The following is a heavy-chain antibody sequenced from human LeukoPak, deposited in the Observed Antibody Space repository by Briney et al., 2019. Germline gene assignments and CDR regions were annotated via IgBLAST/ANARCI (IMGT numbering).Heavy chain of an antibody. D-gene: IGHD5-12*01. CDR1: GFTVSSNY. CDR3: ARGMGGYGGYDY. J-gene: IGHJ4*02. Sequence: GGSLRLSCAASGFTVSSNYMSWVRQAPGKGLEWVSVIYSGGSSYYADSVKGRFTISRDNSKNTVYLQMNSLRVEDTAVYYCARGMGGYGGYDYWGRGTLVTVSS. CDR2: IYSGGSS. V-gene: IGHV3-66*01.